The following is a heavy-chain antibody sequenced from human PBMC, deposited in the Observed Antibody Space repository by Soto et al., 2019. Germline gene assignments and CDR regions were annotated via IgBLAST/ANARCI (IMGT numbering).Heavy chain of an antibody. CDR2: IYYSGST. V-gene: IGHV4-59*01. J-gene: IGHJ3*02. CDR3: VRATYSGRYRCAFDI. CDR1: GGSISRYY. D-gene: IGHD1-26*01. Sequence: SETLSLTCAVSGGSISRYYWSWIRQPPGKGLEWIGYIYYSGSTNYNPSLKSRVTISTDTSMNQFSLKLSSMTAADTAVYYCVRATYSGRYRCAFDIWCKGTIVTVS.